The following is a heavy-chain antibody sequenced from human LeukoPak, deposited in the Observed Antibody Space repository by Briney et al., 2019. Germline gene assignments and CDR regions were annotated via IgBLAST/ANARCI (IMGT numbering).Heavy chain of an antibody. J-gene: IGHJ4*02. V-gene: IGHV3-30*18. CDR3: AKSIAVAGPFDY. Sequence: GGSLRLSCAASGFTFSSYGMHWVRQAPGKGLEWVAVISYDGSNKYYADSVKGRFTISRDNSKNPLYLQMNSLRAEDTAVYYCAKSIAVAGPFDYWGQGTLVTVSS. CDR1: GFTFSSYG. D-gene: IGHD6-19*01. CDR2: ISYDGSNK.